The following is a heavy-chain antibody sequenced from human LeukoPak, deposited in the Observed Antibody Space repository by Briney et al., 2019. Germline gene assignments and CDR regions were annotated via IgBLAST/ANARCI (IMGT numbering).Heavy chain of an antibody. J-gene: IGHJ6*04. CDR2: ISYDGSEK. CDR1: GFTFNINT. V-gene: IGHV3-30*04. CDR3: ARDRQIIQLWPYMDV. Sequence: GGSLRLSCAASGFTFNINTMHWLRQAPGKGLEGVAVISYDGSEKFYADSAKGRFTVSRDNSQNTLYLQMDSLREEDTAVYYCARDRQIIQLWPYMDVWGKGTTITVSS. D-gene: IGHD1-1*01.